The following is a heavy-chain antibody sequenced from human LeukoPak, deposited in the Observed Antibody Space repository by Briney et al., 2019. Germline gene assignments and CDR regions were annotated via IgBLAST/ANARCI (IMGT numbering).Heavy chain of an antibody. CDR2: INGGGSTT. CDR3: ARRTADYYFDY. Sequence: TGGSLRLSCAASGFTFRRYAMTWVRQAPGKGLEWVSGINGGGSTTYYADSVKGRLTISRDSSNNTLNLQMNSLRAEDTAIYYCARRTADYYFDYWGQGTLVTVSS. CDR1: GFTFRRYA. V-gene: IGHV3-23*01. J-gene: IGHJ4*02. D-gene: IGHD1-14*01.